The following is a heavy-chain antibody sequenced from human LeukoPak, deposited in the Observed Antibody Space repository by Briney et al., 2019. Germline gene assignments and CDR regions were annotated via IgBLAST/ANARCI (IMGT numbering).Heavy chain of an antibody. CDR1: GGSISSYY. Sequence: SETLSPTCTVSGGSISSYYWSWIRQPAGKGLEWIGRIYTSGSTNYNPSLKSRVTMSVDTSKNQFSLKLSSVTAADTAVYYCARDFTDSGSSLVYYYYYYMDVWGKGTTVTVSS. CDR3: ARDFTDSGSSLVYYYYYYMDV. D-gene: IGHD1-26*01. CDR2: IYTSGST. V-gene: IGHV4-4*07. J-gene: IGHJ6*03.